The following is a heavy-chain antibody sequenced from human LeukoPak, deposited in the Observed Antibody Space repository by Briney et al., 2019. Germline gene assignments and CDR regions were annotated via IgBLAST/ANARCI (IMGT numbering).Heavy chain of an antibody. CDR2: IGEDGSEK. CDR1: GFTFSSYW. J-gene: IGHJ6*03. Sequence: GGSLRLSGAASGFTFSSYWMTWVRQAPGKGLEWVANIGEDGSEKYYVDSVKGRFTISRDNAKNSLYLQMNSLRAEDTAVYYCAKNPRRLVLYYYYYMDVWGKGTTVTVSS. V-gene: IGHV3-7*01. CDR3: AKNPRRLVLYYYYYMDV. D-gene: IGHD6-19*01.